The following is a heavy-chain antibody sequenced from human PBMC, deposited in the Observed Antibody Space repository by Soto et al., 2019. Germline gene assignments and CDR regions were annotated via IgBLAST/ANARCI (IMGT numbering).Heavy chain of an antibody. CDR2: VSANNGHT. V-gene: IGHV1-18*01. D-gene: IGHD2-8*01. CDR3: ARDIESVTAKHFFYYYTMDV. Sequence: ASVKVSCKASGFTFSNYGLNWVRQAPGQGLEWMGWVSANNGHTNYAQNLQGRVSMTTDTSTSTAYMELRGLTFDDTAVYYCARDIESVTAKHFFYYYTMDVWGQGTTVTVSS. CDR1: GFTFSNYG. J-gene: IGHJ6*02.